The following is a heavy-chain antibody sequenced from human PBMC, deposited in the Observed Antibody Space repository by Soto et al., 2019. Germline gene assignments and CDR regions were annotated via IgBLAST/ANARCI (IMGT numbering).Heavy chain of an antibody. Sequence: PSETLSLTCAVYGGSFSCYYWIWIRQPPGKGLEWIGEINHSGSTNYNPSLKSRVTISVDTSKNQFSLKLSSVTAADTAVYYCARGEVVVAATRSGYFDYWGQGTLVTVSS. J-gene: IGHJ4*02. CDR1: GGSFSCYY. CDR3: ARGEVVVAATRSGYFDY. V-gene: IGHV4-34*01. CDR2: INHSGST. D-gene: IGHD2-15*01.